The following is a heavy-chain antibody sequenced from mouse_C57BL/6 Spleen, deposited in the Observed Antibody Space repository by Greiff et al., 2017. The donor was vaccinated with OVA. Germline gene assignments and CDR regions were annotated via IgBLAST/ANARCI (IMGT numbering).Heavy chain of an antibody. D-gene: IGHD2-4*01. J-gene: IGHJ2*01. CDR3: ARGYDYDADY. CDR2: IDPSDSET. V-gene: IGHV1-52*01. CDR1: GYTFTSYW. Sequence: QVQLKQPGAELVRPGSSVKLSCKASGYTFTSYWMHWVKQRPIQGLEWIGNIDPSDSETHYNQKFKDKATLTVDKSSSTAYMQLSSLTSEDSAVYYCARGYDYDADYWGQGTTLTVSS.